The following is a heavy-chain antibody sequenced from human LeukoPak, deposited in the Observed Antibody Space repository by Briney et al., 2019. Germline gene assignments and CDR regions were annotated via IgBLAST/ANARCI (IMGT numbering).Heavy chain of an antibody. J-gene: IGHJ4*02. Sequence: GGSLRLSCEASGLIFSVYSMSWVRQAPGKGLEWVSYISSSSSTIYYADSVKGRFTISRDNAKNSLYLQMNSLRAEDTAVYYCARSSRELGGYAPWELMPPFDYWGQGTLVTVSS. CDR2: ISSSSSTI. V-gene: IGHV3-48*01. CDR3: ARSSRELGGYAPWELMPPFDY. D-gene: IGHD1-7*01. CDR1: GLIFSVYS.